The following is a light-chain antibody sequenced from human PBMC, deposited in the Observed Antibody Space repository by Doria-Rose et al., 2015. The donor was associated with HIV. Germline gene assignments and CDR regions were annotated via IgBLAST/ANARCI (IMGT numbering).Light chain of an antibody. CDR1: SDVGRHNV. J-gene: IGLJ2*01. CDR2: EVS. V-gene: IGLV2-23*02. CDR3: CSYAGSSTFVV. Sequence: SDVGRHNVVSWYQHHPGKAPKFMIYEVSKRPSGVSNRFSGSKSGNTASLTISGLQAEDEADYHCCSYAGSSTFVVFGGGTKLTVL.